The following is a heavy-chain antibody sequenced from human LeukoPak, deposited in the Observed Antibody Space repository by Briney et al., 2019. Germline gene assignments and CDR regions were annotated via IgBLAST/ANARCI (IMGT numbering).Heavy chain of an antibody. J-gene: IGHJ3*02. V-gene: IGHV1-18*04. CDR2: ISAYNGNT. D-gene: IGHD3-16*02. CDR1: GYTFTSYG. CDR3: ARDLWAYDYVWGSYRYSHDAFDI. Sequence: ASVKVSCKASGYTFTSYGISWVRQAPGQGLEWMGWISAYNGNTNYAQKLQGRVTMTTDTSTSTGYMELRSLRSDDTAVYYCARDLWAYDYVWGSYRYSHDAFDIWGQGTMVTVSS.